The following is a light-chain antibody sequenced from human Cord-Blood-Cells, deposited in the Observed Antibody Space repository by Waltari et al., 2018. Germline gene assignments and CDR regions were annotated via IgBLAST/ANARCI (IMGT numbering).Light chain of an antibody. Sequence: QSDLTQPASVSGSPGQSITISCTGTSSDVCGYNYVSWYQQPPGKAPKLIIYEVSNRPSGVSNRFSGSKSGNTASLTISGLQAEDEADYYCSSYTSSSTLYVFGTGTKVTVL. J-gene: IGLJ1*01. CDR1: SSDVCGYNY. CDR3: SSYTSSSTLYV. CDR2: EVS. V-gene: IGLV2-14*01.